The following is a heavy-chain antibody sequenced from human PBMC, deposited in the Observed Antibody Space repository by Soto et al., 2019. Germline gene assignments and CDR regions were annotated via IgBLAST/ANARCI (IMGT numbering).Heavy chain of an antibody. D-gene: IGHD6-19*01. CDR3: ARDLALAGNY. Sequence: GGSLRLSCAASGFTFSSYARNWVRQTQEKGLEWVSSISSTSSYTHYSDSVKGRFTISRDNANNSLFLQMNSLRAEDTATYYCARDLALAGNYWGQGVLVTVSS. CDR1: GFTFSSYA. J-gene: IGHJ4*02. CDR2: ISSTSSYT. V-gene: IGHV3-21*01.